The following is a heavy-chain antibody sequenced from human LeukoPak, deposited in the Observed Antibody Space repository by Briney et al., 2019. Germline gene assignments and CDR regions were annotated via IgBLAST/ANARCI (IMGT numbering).Heavy chain of an antibody. CDR2: ISSSGSTI. J-gene: IGHJ4*02. D-gene: IGHD3-22*01. CDR3: ARVPYDSSGYYSDY. V-gene: IGHV3-11*01. CDR1: GGSFSGYY. Sequence: LSLTCAVYGGSFSGYYWSWIRQAPGKGLEWVSYISSSGSTIYYADSVKGRFTISRDNAKNSLYLQMNSLRAEDTAVYYCARVPYDSSGYYSDYWGQGTLVTVSS.